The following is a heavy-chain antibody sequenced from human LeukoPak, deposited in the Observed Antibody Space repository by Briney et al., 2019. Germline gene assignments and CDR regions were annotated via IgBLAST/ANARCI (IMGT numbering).Heavy chain of an antibody. J-gene: IGHJ4*02. CDR3: ARDGGYSYGFPFDY. V-gene: IGHV4-39*07. D-gene: IGHD5-18*01. CDR1: GGSTSSSSYY. CDR2: IYYSGST. Sequence: SEILSLTCTVSGGSTSSSSYYWGWIRQPPGKGLEWIGSIYYSGSTYYNPSLKSRVTISVDTSKNQFSLKLSSVTAADTAVYYCARDGGYSYGFPFDYWGQGTLVTVSS.